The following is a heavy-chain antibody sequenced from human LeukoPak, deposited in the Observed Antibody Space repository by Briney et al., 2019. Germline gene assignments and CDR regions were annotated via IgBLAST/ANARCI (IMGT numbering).Heavy chain of an antibody. D-gene: IGHD6-19*01. CDR2: IYYSGST. CDR1: GGSISSSSYY. CDR3: ARSRIAVAVFAIEY. V-gene: IGHV4-39*07. J-gene: IGHJ4*02. Sequence: SETLSLTCTVSGGSISSSSYYWGWIRQPPGKGLEWIGSIYYSGSTYYNPSLKSRVTISVDTSKNQFSLKLSSVTAADTAVYYCARSRIAVAVFAIEYWGQGTLVTVSS.